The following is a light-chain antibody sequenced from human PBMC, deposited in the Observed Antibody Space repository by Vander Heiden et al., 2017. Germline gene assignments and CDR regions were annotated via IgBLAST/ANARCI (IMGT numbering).Light chain of an antibody. CDR3: QQRSNWPS. J-gene: IGKJ3*01. V-gene: IGKV3-11*01. CDR1: QSVSSY. CDR2: DAS. Sequence: VVLTQCPATLSLSPGERATLSCRASQSVSSYLAWYQQKPGQAPRLLIYDASNRATGIPARFSGSGSGTDFTLTISSLEPEDFAVYYCQQRSNWPSFGPGTKVDIK.